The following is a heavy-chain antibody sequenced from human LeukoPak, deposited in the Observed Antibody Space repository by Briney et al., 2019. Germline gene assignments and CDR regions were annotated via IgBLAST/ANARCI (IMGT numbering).Heavy chain of an antibody. J-gene: IGHJ4*02. Sequence: SETLSLTCTVSGGSISSYYWSWIRQPPGKGLEWIGRIYTSGSTDYNPSLKSRVTISEDTSKNQFSLKLRSVTAADMAVYYCAWLPSYWGQGTLVTVSS. CDR1: GGSISSYY. V-gene: IGHV4-4*08. CDR3: AWLPSY. D-gene: IGHD5-12*01. CDR2: IYTSGST.